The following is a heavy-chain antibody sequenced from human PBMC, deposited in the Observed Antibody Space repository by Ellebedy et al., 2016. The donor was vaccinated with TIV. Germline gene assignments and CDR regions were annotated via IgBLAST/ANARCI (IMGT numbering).Heavy chain of an antibody. CDR3: ASPASSSFDY. CDR1: GYTFTSYG. CDR2: IIPIFGTA. D-gene: IGHD6-6*01. J-gene: IGHJ4*02. V-gene: IGHV1-69*13. Sequence: SVKVSXXASGYTFTSYGISWVRQAPGQGLEWMGGIIPIFGTANYAQKFQGRVTITADESTSTAYMELSSLRSEDTAVYYCASPASSSFDYWGQGTLVTVSS.